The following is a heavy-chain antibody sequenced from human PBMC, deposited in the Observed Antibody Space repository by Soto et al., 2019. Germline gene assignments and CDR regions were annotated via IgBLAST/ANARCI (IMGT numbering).Heavy chain of an antibody. CDR2: ISGSGGST. CDR3: AKDDRIAVAGSAPPGMDV. J-gene: IGHJ6*02. CDR1: GFTFSSYA. V-gene: IGHV3-23*01. Sequence: EVQLLESGGGLVQPGGSLRLSCAASGFTFSSYAMSWVRQAPGKGLEWVSAISGSGGSTYYADSVKGRFTISRDNSKNTLYLQMNSLRAEDTAVYYCAKDDRIAVAGSAPPGMDVWGQGTTVTVSS. D-gene: IGHD6-19*01.